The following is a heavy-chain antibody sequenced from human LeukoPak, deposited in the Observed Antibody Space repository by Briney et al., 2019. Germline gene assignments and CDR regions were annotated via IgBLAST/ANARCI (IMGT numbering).Heavy chain of an antibody. J-gene: IGHJ6*02. V-gene: IGHV4-34*01. D-gene: IGHD3-3*01. CDR3: ARGITIFGVDYYYYYGMDV. Sequence: PSETLSLTCAVYGGSFSGYYWSWIRQPPGKGLEWIGEINHSGSTNYNPSLKSRVTISVDTSKNQFSLKLSSVTAADTAVYYCARGITIFGVDYYYYYGMDVWGQGTTVTVSS. CDR2: INHSGST. CDR1: GGSFSGYY.